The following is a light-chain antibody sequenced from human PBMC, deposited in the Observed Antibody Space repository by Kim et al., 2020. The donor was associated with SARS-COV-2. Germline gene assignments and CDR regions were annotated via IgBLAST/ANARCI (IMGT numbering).Light chain of an antibody. J-gene: IGKJ2*01. CDR3: QQYYSTPYT. CDR1: QSVLYSSNNKNY. Sequence: DIVMTQSPDSLAVSLGARATINCKSSQSVLYSSNNKNYLAWYQQKPGQPPKLLIYWASTRGSGVPDRFSGSGSGTDFTLTISRLQAEDVAVYYCQQYYSTPYTFGQGTKLEI. CDR2: WAS. V-gene: IGKV4-1*01.